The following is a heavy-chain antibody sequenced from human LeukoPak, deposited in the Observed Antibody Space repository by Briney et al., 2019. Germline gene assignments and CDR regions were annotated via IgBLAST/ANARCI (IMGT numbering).Heavy chain of an antibody. Sequence: GGSLRLSCAASGFTFSSYGMHWVRQAPGKGLEWVAVIWYDGSNKYYADSVKGRFTISRDNSKNTLYLQMNSLRAEDTAVYYCARAYYYDSSATPDYWGQGTLVTVPS. D-gene: IGHD3-22*01. J-gene: IGHJ4*02. V-gene: IGHV3-33*01. CDR2: IWYDGSNK. CDR3: ARAYYYDSSATPDY. CDR1: GFTFSSYG.